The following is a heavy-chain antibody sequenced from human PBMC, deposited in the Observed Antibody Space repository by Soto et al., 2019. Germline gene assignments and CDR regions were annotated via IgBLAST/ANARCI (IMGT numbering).Heavy chain of an antibody. J-gene: IGHJ3*02. D-gene: IGHD3-10*01. CDR3: ARVPGSGTYYDNRIANDAFDI. CDR1: GFFFSSHG. Sequence: PGGSLRLSCVASGFFFSSHGMYWVRQAPGKGLEWVAVIWYDGSSEYYTESVKGRFTISRDNSKNTLYLQMNSLRAEDTAVYYCARVPGSGTYYDNRIANDAFDIWGQGTMVTVSS. V-gene: IGHV3-33*07. CDR2: IWYDGSSE.